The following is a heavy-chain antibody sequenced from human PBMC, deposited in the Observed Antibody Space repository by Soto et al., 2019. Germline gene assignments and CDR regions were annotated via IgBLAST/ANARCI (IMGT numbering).Heavy chain of an antibody. V-gene: IGHV3-30-3*01. CDR1: GFTFSSYA. CDR2: ISYDGSNK. J-gene: IGHJ4*02. D-gene: IGHD5-18*01. Sequence: QVQLVESGGGVVQPGRSLRLSCAASGFTFSSYAMHWVRQAPGKGLEWVAVISYDGSNKYYADSVKGRFTISRDNSKNPLYLQMNSLRAEDTAVYYCARAVVRIQLWFGFDYWGQGTLVTVSS. CDR3: ARAVVRIQLWFGFDY.